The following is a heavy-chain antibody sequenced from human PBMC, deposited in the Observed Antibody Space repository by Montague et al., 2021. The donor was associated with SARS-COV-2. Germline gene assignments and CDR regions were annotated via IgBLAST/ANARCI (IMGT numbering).Heavy chain of an antibody. D-gene: IGHD6-19*01. Sequence: IYYSGSTYYNPSLKIRVTIAVDTSKNQFSLKLSSVTAADTAVYYCARHERQWLVIYPTYFDYWGQVTLVTV. CDR3: ARHERQWLVIYPTYFDY. V-gene: IGHV4-39*01. CDR2: IYYSGST. J-gene: IGHJ4*02.